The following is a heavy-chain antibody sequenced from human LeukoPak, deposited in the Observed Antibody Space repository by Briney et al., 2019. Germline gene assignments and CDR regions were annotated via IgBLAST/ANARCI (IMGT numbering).Heavy chain of an antibody. CDR3: ARTLRVRDSSGYYTPAHYFDY. D-gene: IGHD3-22*01. CDR1: GGSIVRSGFL. Sequence: PSETLSLTCTVSGGSIVRSGFLWGWIRQPPGKGLEWIGYIYYSGSTNYNPSLKSRVTISVDTSKNQFSLKLSSVTAADTAVYYCARTLRVRDSSGYYTPAHYFDYWGQGTLVTVSS. J-gene: IGHJ4*02. V-gene: IGHV4-61*05. CDR2: IYYSGST.